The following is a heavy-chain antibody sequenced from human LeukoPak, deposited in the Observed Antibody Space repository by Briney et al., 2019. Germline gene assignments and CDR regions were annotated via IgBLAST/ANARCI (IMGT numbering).Heavy chain of an antibody. CDR3: ATSRARAFDI. CDR1: GFTFSSYS. J-gene: IGHJ3*02. Sequence: GGSLRLSCAASGFTFSSYSMNWVRQAPGKGLEWVSYISSSSSTIYYADSVKGRFTISRDNAKNSLYLQMNSLRAEDTAVYYCATSRARAFDIWGQGTMVTVSS. V-gene: IGHV3-48*01. CDR2: ISSSSSTI.